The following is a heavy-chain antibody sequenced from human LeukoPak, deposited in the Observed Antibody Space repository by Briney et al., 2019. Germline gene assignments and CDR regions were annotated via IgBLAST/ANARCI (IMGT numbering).Heavy chain of an antibody. J-gene: IGHJ5*02. CDR1: GGSISSYY. Sequence: SETLSLTCTVSGGSISSYYWSWIRQPAGKGLEWIGRIYTSGCTNYNPSLKSRVTMSVDTSKNQFSLKLSSVTAADTAVYYCARDLSAYCSSTSCYKGGIDPWGQGTLVTVSS. CDR2: IYTSGCT. CDR3: ARDLSAYCSSTSCYKGGIDP. V-gene: IGHV4-4*07. D-gene: IGHD2-2*02.